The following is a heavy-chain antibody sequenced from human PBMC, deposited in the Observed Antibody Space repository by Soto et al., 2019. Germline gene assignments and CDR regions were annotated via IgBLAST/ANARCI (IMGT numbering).Heavy chain of an antibody. CDR1: GYTFTGYA. D-gene: IGHD4-17*01. J-gene: IGHJ4*02. Sequence: QVQLVQSGAEVKKPGASVKVACRTSGYTFTGYAFSWVRQAPGQGLKWMGWISAYNGNTKYAQRFQDRLTMTTDTSTSTAYMELRSLTSDDTAVHYCAICSTGYGDYGLSLGYWGQGTLVTVSS. CDR2: ISAYNGNT. V-gene: IGHV1-18*01. CDR3: AICSTGYGDYGLSLGY.